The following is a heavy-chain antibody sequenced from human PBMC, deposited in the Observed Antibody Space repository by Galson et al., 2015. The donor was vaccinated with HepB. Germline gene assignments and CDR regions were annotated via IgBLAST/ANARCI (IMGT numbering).Heavy chain of an antibody. CDR1: GFTFSSYS. CDR2: ISSSSSYI. Sequence: SLRLSCAASGFTFSSYSMNWVRQAPGKGLEWVSSISSSSSYIYYADSVKGRFTISRDNAKNSLYLQINSLRAEDTAVYYCARGKYGSSTADDYWGQGTLVTVSS. J-gene: IGHJ4*02. V-gene: IGHV3-21*01. D-gene: IGHD6-13*01. CDR3: ARGKYGSSTADDY.